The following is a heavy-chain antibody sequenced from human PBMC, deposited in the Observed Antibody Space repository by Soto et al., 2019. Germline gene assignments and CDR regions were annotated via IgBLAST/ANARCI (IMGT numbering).Heavy chain of an antibody. CDR3: ARGRLFLTPSGLAIPYLDY. CDR1: SGSFSGYY. CDR2: ITHGGRT. V-gene: IGHV4-34*01. J-gene: IGHJ4*02. D-gene: IGHD2-21*01. Sequence: QVQLQQWGAGLLKPSETLSLTCAVYSGSFSGYYYSWIRQPPGKGLEWIGEITHGGRTTYSPSLKSRVTTPLDTSMNQFALKMTSLTAADTAVYYCARGRLFLTPSGLAIPYLDYWGQGSQVSVSS.